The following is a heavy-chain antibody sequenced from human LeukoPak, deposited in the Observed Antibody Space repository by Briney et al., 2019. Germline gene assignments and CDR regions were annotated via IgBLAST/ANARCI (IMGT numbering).Heavy chain of an antibody. Sequence: ASVKVSCKASGYTFTSYDINWVRQATGQGLGWMGWMNPNSGNTGYAQKFQGRVTMTRNTSISTAYMELSSLRSEDTAVYYCARDGGYSGYDYFDYWGQGTLVTVSS. CDR2: MNPNSGNT. J-gene: IGHJ4*02. CDR3: ARDGGYSGYDYFDY. V-gene: IGHV1-8*01. D-gene: IGHD5-12*01. CDR1: GYTFTSYD.